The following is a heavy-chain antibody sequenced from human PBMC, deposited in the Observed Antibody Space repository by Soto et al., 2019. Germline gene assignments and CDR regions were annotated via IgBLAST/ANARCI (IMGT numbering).Heavy chain of an antibody. Sequence: SETLSLTCTVSDYSIGSGYYWGWIRQPPGKGLEWIGSIYHSGSTYYNPSLKSRVTISVDTSKNQFSLKLSSVTAADTAVYYCARDLMVQNYYGMDVWGQGTTVTVSS. CDR3: ARDLMVQNYYGMDV. CDR2: IYHSGST. J-gene: IGHJ6*02. CDR1: DYSIGSGYY. D-gene: IGHD3-10*01. V-gene: IGHV4-38-2*02.